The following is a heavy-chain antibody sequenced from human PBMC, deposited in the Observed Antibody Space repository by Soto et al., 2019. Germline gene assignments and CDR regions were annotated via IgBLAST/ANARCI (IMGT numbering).Heavy chain of an antibody. D-gene: IGHD4-17*01. CDR3: ARVKDYGDYEDPFDY. V-gene: IGHV1-18*04. J-gene: IGHJ4*02. CDR2: SSAYNGNT. Sequence: ASVTVPCKASGYTFTSHCICWLRQAPGQALERMGWSSAYNGNTNYAQKLQGRVTMTTDTSTSTAYMELRSLRSDDTAVYYCARVKDYGDYEDPFDYRGQGTLVTVSS. CDR1: GYTFTSHC.